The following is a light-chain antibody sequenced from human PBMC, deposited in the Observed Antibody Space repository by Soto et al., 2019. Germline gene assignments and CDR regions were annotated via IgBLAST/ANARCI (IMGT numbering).Light chain of an antibody. J-gene: IGKJ4*01. CDR3: QQYTNWPPLT. CDR2: DAS. Sequence: EIVMTQSPATLSVSPGEGATLSCRASQSVHSDLAWYQQKPGQAPRLLIYDASTRATGIPARFSGSGSGTEFTLTISSLQCEDFAVYYCQQYTNWPPLTFGGGTKVEI. CDR1: QSVHSD. V-gene: IGKV3-15*01.